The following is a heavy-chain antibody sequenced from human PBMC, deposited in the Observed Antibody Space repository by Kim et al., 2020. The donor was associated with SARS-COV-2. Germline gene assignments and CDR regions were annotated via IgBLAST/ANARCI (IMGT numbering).Heavy chain of an antibody. J-gene: IGHJ4*02. V-gene: IGHV3-30*02. CDR3: AKALPESSGSSGVDY. Sequence: SVKGRFTISRDNSKNTLYLQMNSLRAEDTAVYYCAKALPESSGSSGVDYWGQGTLVTVSS. D-gene: IGHD6-19*01.